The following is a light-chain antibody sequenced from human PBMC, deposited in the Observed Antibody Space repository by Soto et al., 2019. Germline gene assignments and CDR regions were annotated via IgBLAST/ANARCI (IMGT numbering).Light chain of an antibody. V-gene: IGLV2-11*01. CDR2: EVS. Sequence: QSALTQPRSVSGSPGQSVTISCTGTSSDVGDYNYVSWYQQHPGKAPKFIIYEVSKRPSGVPDRFSGSKSGNTASLTISGLQAYYEADYYCCSYAGTYTVVFGGGTELTVL. J-gene: IGLJ2*01. CDR3: CSYAGTYTVV. CDR1: SSDVGDYNY.